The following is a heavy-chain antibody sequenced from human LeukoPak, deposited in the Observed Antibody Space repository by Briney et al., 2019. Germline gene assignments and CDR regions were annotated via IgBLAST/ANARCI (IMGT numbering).Heavy chain of an antibody. CDR1: GGTFSSYA. Sequence: AASVKVSCKASGGTFSSYAISWVRQAPGQGLEWMGRINPNSGGTNYAQKFQGRVTMTRDTSISTAYMELSRLRSDDTAVYYCAGFGVVPAATRPYYYYGMDVWGQGTTVTVSS. V-gene: IGHV1-2*06. CDR3: AGFGVVPAATRPYYYYGMDV. CDR2: INPNSGGT. D-gene: IGHD2-2*01. J-gene: IGHJ6*02.